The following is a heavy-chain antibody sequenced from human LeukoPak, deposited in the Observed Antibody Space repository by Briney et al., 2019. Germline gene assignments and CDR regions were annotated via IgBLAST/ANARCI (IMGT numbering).Heavy chain of an antibody. CDR2: IKQDGGEK. Sequence: GGSLRLSCAASGFTFSSYWMSWVRQAPGKGLEWVANIKQDGGEKFYVGSVKGRFTVSRDNAKNSLYLQMNSLRAEDTAVYYCAREWNYYGSGIMDVWGKGTTVTVSS. J-gene: IGHJ6*04. CDR1: GFTFSSYW. CDR3: AREWNYYGSGIMDV. V-gene: IGHV3-7*01. D-gene: IGHD3-10*01.